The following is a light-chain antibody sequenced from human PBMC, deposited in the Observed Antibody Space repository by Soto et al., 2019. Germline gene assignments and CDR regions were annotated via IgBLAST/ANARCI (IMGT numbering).Light chain of an antibody. J-gene: IGKJ1*01. CDR1: QGISNY. CDR2: GAS. V-gene: IGKV1-27*01. CDR3: QKYDSAPWT. Sequence: EIQMTQSPSSLSASVGDRVTITCRASQGISNYLAWYQQKPGKVPKLLIYGASTLQSGVPSRLSGSGSGTDFTLIINSLQSEDVATYYCQKYDSAPWTFGQGTKVEI.